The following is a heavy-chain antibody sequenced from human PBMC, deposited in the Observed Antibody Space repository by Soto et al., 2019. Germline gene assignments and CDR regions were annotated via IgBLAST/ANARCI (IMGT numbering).Heavy chain of an antibody. CDR1: GLPFSSYG. CDR2: IWYYVSNK. V-gene: IGHV3-33*01. Sequence: WGSLSLSCAASGLPFSSYGMHWVRQAPGKGLEWVAVIWYYVSNKYYADSVKDRFTISRDNSKNTLYLQMNSLRAEDTAVYYCERGGEGSGWTPCWYSCYSMDVWGQGTSVT. D-gene: IGHD6-19*01. J-gene: IGHJ6*01. CDR3: ERGGEGSGWTPCWYSCYSMDV.